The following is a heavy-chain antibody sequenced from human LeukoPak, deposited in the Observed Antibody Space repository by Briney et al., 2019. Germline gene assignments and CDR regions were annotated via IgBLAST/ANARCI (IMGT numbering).Heavy chain of an antibody. CDR2: INWNGGST. J-gene: IGHJ6*03. Sequence: GGSLRLSCAASGFTFDDYGLSWVRQAPGKGLEWVSTINWNGGSTRYADSVKGRFTISRDNAKKSLYLQMNSLRAEDTAVYYCARDGDTVLTRGYHYYMDVWGKGTTVTVSS. D-gene: IGHD4-23*01. CDR1: GFTFDDYG. CDR3: ARDGDTVLTRGYHYYMDV. V-gene: IGHV3-20*04.